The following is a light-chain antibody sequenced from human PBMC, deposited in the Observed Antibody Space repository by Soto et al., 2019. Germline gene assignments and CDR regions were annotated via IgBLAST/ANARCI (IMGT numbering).Light chain of an antibody. Sequence: DIQMTQSPSTLSATAGDRVTITCRASQSISSWLAWYQQKPGKAPKVLIYKASSLESGVPSRFSGSGFGTEFTLTISSLQPDDFATYYCQQYNSYSSFGQGTKVDIK. J-gene: IGKJ1*01. CDR3: QQYNSYSS. CDR1: QSISSW. V-gene: IGKV1-5*03. CDR2: KAS.